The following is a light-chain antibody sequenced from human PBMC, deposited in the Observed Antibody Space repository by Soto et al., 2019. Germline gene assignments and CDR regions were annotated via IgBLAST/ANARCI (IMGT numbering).Light chain of an antibody. CDR2: AAS. J-gene: IGKJ1*01. CDR3: LQVSSFPRT. Sequence: DLQMTQSPSTLSASVGDRVIITCRASQSISTWLAWYQQKPGKAPQFLIQAASNLQSGVPSRFSGSGSGTEFILSINSLQPEDIATYYCLQVSSFPRTFGQGTKVDI. CDR1: QSISTW. V-gene: IGKV1-5*01.